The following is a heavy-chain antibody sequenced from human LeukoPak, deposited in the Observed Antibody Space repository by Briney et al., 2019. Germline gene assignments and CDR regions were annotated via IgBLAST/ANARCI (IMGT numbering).Heavy chain of an antibody. J-gene: IGHJ6*04. CDR1: GGTFSSYA. CDR3: AKTPGGSSSWYLTQSGYYYYGMDV. V-gene: IGHV1-69*06. Sequence: SVKVSCKASGGTFSSYAISWVRLAPGQGLEWMGGIIPIFGTANYAQKFQGRVTITADKSTSTAYMELSSLRSEDTAVYYCAKTPGGSSSWYLTQSGYYYYGMDVWGKGTTVTVSS. CDR2: IIPIFGTA. D-gene: IGHD6-13*01.